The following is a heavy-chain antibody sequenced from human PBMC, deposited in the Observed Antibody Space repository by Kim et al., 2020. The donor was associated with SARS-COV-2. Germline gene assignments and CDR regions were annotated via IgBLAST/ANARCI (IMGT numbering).Heavy chain of an antibody. CDR1: GYTFTSYY. J-gene: IGHJ4*02. CDR2: INPSGGST. CDR3: ARDMRRSEITPYFDY. V-gene: IGHV1-46*01. D-gene: IGHD1-26*01. Sequence: ASVKVSCKASGYTFTSYYMHWVRQAPGQGLEWMGIINPSGGSTSYAQKFQGRVTMTRDTSTSTVYMELSSLRSEDTAVYYCARDMRRSEITPYFDYWGQGTLVTVSS.